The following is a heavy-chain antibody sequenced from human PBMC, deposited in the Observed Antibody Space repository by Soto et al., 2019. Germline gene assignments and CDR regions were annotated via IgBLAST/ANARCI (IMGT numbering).Heavy chain of an antibody. V-gene: IGHV4-30-4*01. J-gene: IGHJ5*02. D-gene: IGHD3-10*01. CDR1: GGSISSYY. CDR2: IYYSGSA. Sequence: SETLSLTCTVSGGSISSYYWSWLRQPPGRGLEWIGYIYYSGSAYYNPSLKSRVTLSVDTSQNQFSLKLNFVTAADTAVYYCARVLYYGSGTSDLWGQGTLVTVS. CDR3: ARVLYYGSGTSDL.